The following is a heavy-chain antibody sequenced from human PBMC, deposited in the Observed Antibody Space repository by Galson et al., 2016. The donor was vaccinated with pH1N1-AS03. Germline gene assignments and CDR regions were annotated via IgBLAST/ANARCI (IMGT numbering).Heavy chain of an antibody. V-gene: IGHV3-23*01. CDR1: GFTFSGYA. J-gene: IGHJ4*02. Sequence: SLRLSCAASGFTFSGYAMSWVRQAPGKGLEWVAIVSDSGGATFYADSVEGRFTISRDNYKNTLSLQMNSLGVQDTAIYYCAKGLTIAGSTYHFDSWGQGTLVTVSS. D-gene: IGHD1-20*01. CDR3: AKGLTIAGSTYHFDS. CDR2: VSDSGGAT.